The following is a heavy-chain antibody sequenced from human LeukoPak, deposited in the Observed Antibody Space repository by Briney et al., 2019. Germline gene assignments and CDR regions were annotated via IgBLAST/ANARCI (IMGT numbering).Heavy chain of an antibody. CDR2: IIPIFGTA. D-gene: IGHD3-3*01. CDR1: GGTFSSYA. CDR3: ARGGEEHYDFWSGYRNLNWFDP. J-gene: IGHJ5*02. V-gene: IGHV1-69*01. Sequence: GASVEVSCKASGGTFSSYAISWVRQAPGQGLEWMGGIIPIFGTANYAQKFQGRVTITADESTSTAYMELSSLRSEDTAVYYCARGGEEHYDFWSGYRNLNWFDPWGQGTLVTVSS.